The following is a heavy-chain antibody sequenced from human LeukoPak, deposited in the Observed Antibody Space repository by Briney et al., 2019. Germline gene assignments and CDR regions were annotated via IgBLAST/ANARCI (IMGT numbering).Heavy chain of an antibody. J-gene: IGHJ5*01. CDR1: GFTVSRYA. Sequence: GGSLRLSCAASGFTVSRYAMIWVRQTPGKGLEWVSAITETGAGTYYADSVKGRFTMSRDNSRNTVYLQMDSLRAEDTAVYFCARGTAAAANRNWFDSWGQGTLVTVSS. V-gene: IGHV3-23*01. CDR3: ARGTAAAANRNWFDS. D-gene: IGHD6-13*01. CDR2: ITETGAGT.